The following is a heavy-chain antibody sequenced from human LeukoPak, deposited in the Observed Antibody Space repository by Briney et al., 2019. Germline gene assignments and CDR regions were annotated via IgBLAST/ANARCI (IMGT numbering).Heavy chain of an antibody. CDR1: GFTFSSSA. Sequence: GGSLRLSWAASGFTFSSSAMSWVRQAPGKGLEWVSAISGSGGSTYYADSVKGRFTISRDNSKNTLYLQMNSLRAEDTAVYYCAKSGTKSLTGLDYWGQGTLVTVSS. J-gene: IGHJ4*02. V-gene: IGHV3-23*01. D-gene: IGHD1-14*01. CDR3: AKSGTKSLTGLDY. CDR2: ISGSGGST.